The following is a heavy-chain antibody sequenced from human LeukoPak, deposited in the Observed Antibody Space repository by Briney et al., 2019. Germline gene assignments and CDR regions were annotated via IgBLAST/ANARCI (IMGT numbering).Heavy chain of an antibody. CDR3: ARALFGVDPAEYYFDY. Sequence: GASVKVSCKASGGTFSSYAISWVRQAPGQGLEWMGWINPNSGGTNYAQKFQGRVTMTRDTSISTAYMELSRLRSDDTAVYYCARALFGVDPAEYYFDYWGQGTLVTVSS. V-gene: IGHV1-2*02. CDR2: INPNSGGT. CDR1: GGTFSSYA. D-gene: IGHD3-3*01. J-gene: IGHJ4*02.